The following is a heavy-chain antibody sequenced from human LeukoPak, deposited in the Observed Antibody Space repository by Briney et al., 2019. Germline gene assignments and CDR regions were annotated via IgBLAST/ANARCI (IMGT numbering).Heavy chain of an antibody. D-gene: IGHD3-16*02. CDR1: GFTFSSYW. J-gene: IGHJ4*02. CDR2: INSDGSGT. Sequence: GGSLRLSCAASGFTFSSYWMHWVRQAPGKGLVWVSRINSDGSGTSYADSVKGRFTISRDNAKNTLYLQMNSLRAEDTAVYYCASAGYDYVWGSYRYSDYWGQGTLVTVSS. CDR3: ASAGYDYVWGSYRYSDY. V-gene: IGHV3-74*01.